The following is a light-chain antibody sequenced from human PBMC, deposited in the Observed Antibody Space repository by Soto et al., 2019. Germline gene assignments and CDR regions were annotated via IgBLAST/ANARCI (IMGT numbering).Light chain of an antibody. CDR2: GAS. CDR1: QSVSSSY. V-gene: IGKV3-20*01. Sequence: EIVLTQSPGTLSLSPGERATLSCRASQSVSSSYLAWYQQKPGQPPRLLIYGASSRATSIPDRFSGSGSGPDFTLTITRLEPEDFAVYYCQHYRTSFGGGTKVEIK. J-gene: IGKJ4*01. CDR3: QHYRTS.